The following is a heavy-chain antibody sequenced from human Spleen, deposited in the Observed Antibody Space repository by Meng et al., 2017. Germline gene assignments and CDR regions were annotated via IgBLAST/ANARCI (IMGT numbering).Heavy chain of an antibody. CDR2: IYHGGDT. J-gene: IGHJ4*02. Sequence: GAGLVKPSETLSRTCVVSGGYISSIDWWSWVRQPPGKGLEWIGEIYHGGDTNYNPSLKSRVTIAIDRSKNQFSLKLSSVTAADTAVYYCASWIYSCGWQWGQGTLVTVSS. CDR1: GGYISSIDW. V-gene: IGHV4/OR15-8*02. D-gene: IGHD6-19*01. CDR3: ASWIYSCGWQ.